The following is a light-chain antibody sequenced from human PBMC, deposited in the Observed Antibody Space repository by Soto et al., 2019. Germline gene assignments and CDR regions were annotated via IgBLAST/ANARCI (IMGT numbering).Light chain of an antibody. Sequence: DIQMTQSPSSLSASVGDRVTIICRASQSVSTRLAWYQQKPGKAPKVLIYDASSWAGGVPSRFTGSGSGTEFPLTINSLQPDDFATYYSQQYSVYWTFGQGTKVEIK. CDR3: QQYSVYWT. J-gene: IGKJ1*01. V-gene: IGKV1-5*02. CDR1: QSVSTR. CDR2: DAS.